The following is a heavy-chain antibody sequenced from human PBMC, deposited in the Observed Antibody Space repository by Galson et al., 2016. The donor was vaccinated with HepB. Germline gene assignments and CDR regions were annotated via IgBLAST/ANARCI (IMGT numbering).Heavy chain of an antibody. CDR3: ARGGGGSYLDY. CDR2: IYSGGNT. J-gene: IGHJ4*02. D-gene: IGHD2-15*01. Sequence: SLRLSCAASGFIVSTNYMTWVRQAPGKGLEWVSVIYSGGNTYYADSVKGRFTISSDNSKNALSLQMNSLRAEDTAVFYCARGGGGSYLDYWGQGTLVTVSS. CDR1: GFIVSTNY. V-gene: IGHV3-53*01.